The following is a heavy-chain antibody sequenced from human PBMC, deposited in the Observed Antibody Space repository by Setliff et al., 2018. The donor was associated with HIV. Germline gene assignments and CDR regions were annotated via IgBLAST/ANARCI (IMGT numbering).Heavy chain of an antibody. V-gene: IGHV1-69*06. CDR3: ARGALLAVFDFDH. CDR2: IIPIFGST. J-gene: IGHJ4*01. CDR1: GGTFSNYA. D-gene: IGHD3-10*01. Sequence: GASVKVSCKASGGTFSNYAISWVRQAPGQGLEWMGGIIPIFGSTKYAQKFQDRVTITADTSANTAYMELSSLRSDDTAVYFCARGALLAVFDFDHWGHGTLVTVSS.